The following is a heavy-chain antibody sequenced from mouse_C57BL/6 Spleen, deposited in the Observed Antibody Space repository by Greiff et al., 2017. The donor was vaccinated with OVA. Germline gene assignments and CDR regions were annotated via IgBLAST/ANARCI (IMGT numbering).Heavy chain of an antibody. Sequence: VQLQQSGPELVKPGASVKISCKASGYSFTDYNMNWVKQSNGKSLEWIGVINPNYGTTSYNQKFKGKATLTVDQSSSTAYMQLNSLTSEDSAVYYWARAEGSSYRYYAMDYWGQGTSVTVSS. D-gene: IGHD1-1*01. CDR1: GYSFTDYN. J-gene: IGHJ4*01. CDR2: INPNYGTT. V-gene: IGHV1-39*01. CDR3: ARAEGSSYRYYAMDY.